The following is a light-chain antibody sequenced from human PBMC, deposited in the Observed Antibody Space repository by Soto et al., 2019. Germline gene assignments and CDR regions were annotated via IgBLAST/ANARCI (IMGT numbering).Light chain of an antibody. Sequence: AIQMTQPPSSLSASVVDRVTITCRASQDIRNDLGWYQQKAGRAPKLLIYVASSLQSGVPSRFSGSGSGTDFTLTISSLQPEDFATYYCLQDYNYPLTFGGGTKVDIK. J-gene: IGKJ4*01. CDR2: VAS. CDR3: LQDYNYPLT. CDR1: QDIRND. V-gene: IGKV1-6*01.